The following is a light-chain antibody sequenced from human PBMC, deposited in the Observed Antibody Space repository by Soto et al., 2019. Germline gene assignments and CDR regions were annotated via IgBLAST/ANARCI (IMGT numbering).Light chain of an antibody. V-gene: IGKV3-15*01. CDR1: QSVSSN. CDR3: QQYNNWPLTWT. J-gene: IGKJ1*01. Sequence: EIVMTQSPATLSVSPGERATLSCRASQSVSSNLAWYQQKPGQAPRLLIYGASTRATGIPATFSGSGSGTEFTLTISSLQSEDFAVYYCQQYNNWPLTWTVGQGTKVDIK. CDR2: GAS.